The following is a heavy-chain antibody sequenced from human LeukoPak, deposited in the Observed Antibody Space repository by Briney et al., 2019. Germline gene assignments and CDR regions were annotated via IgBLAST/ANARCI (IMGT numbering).Heavy chain of an antibody. V-gene: IGHV3-33*01. CDR3: ARESGDSSLDY. Sequence: GRSLRLSCAASGFTFSSNGMHWVRQPPGKGLEGVTVIWYDGSNKYYADSVKGRFTISRDNSKNTLYLQMHSLRAEDTAVYYCARESGDSSLDYWGQGTLVTVSS. D-gene: IGHD2-21*02. CDR1: GFTFSSNG. J-gene: IGHJ4*02. CDR2: IWYDGSNK.